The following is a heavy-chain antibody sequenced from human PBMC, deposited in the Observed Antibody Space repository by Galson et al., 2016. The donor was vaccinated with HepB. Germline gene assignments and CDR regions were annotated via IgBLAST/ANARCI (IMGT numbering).Heavy chain of an antibody. D-gene: IGHD2-15*01. CDR3: TKQVAEGGLGDT. CDR2: LSYNGLTQ. J-gene: IGHJ5*02. V-gene: IGHV3-30*18. Sequence: SLRLSCAASGFVFSNYGMHWVRQAPGKGLEWVAGLSYNGLTQNYPDSLMGRLTVSRDNSKSIMYLQMDSLRPDDTAVYYCTKQVAEGGLGDTWGQGTVVTVSS. CDR1: GFVFSNYG.